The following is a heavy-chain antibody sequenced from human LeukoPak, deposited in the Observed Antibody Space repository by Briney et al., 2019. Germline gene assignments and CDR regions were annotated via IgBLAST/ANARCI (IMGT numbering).Heavy chain of an antibody. CDR3: AKTTTLLGYCSSISCRGFDY. Sequence: PGGSLRLSCAASGFTFSSYAMSWVRQAPGKGLEWVSAISGSGGSTYYADSVKGRFTISRDNAKNTLYLQMNSLRAEDTAVYYCAKTTTLLGYCSSISCRGFDYWGQGTLVTVSS. CDR1: GFTFSSYA. D-gene: IGHD2-2*01. CDR2: ISGSGGST. J-gene: IGHJ4*02. V-gene: IGHV3-23*01.